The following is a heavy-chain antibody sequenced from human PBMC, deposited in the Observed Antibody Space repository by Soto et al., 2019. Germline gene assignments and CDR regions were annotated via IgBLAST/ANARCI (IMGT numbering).Heavy chain of an antibody. CDR1: GGSISSGDYY. CDR2: IYYSGST. D-gene: IGHD4-17*01. J-gene: IGHJ4*02. Sequence: QVQLQESGPGLVKPSQTLSLTCTVSGGSISSGDYYWSWIRQPPGKGLEWIGYIYYSGSTYYNPSLKSRVNISVDTSKNQFSLKLSSVTSADTAVYYCAGYDYGDPYYFDYWGQGTLVTVSS. CDR3: AGYDYGDPYYFDY. V-gene: IGHV4-30-4*01.